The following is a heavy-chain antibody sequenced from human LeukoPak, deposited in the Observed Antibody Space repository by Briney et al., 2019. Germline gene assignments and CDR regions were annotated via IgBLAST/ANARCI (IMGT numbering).Heavy chain of an antibody. CDR3: ARDLGYCTNGVCHTRFDY. Sequence: GGSLRLSCAASGFTFRNYGMNWVRQAPGKGLEWVTIIWYDGSNKYYADSVKGRFIISRDNSKNTRYLQMNSLRAEDTAVYYCARDLGYCTNGVCHTRFDYWGQGTLVAVSS. D-gene: IGHD2-8*01. V-gene: IGHV3-33*01. CDR1: GFTFRNYG. CDR2: IWYDGSNK. J-gene: IGHJ4*02.